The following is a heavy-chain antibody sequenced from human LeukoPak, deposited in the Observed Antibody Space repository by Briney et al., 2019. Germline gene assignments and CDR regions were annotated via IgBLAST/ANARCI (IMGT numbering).Heavy chain of an antibody. V-gene: IGHV4-39*01. CDR1: GGSISSSSYY. CDR3: ARHVDTAKDYFDY. Sequence: PSETLSLTCTVSGGSISSSSYYWGWIRQPPGKGLEWIGSIYYSGSSYYNPSLKSRVTISVHTSKNQFSLKLSSVTAADTAVYYCARHVDTAKDYFDYWGQGTLVTVSS. D-gene: IGHD5-18*01. J-gene: IGHJ4*02. CDR2: IYYSGSS.